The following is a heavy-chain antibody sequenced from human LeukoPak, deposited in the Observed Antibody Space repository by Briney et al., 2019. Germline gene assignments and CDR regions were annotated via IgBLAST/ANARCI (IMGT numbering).Heavy chain of an antibody. D-gene: IGHD1-26*01. J-gene: IGHJ5*02. Sequence: GSLRLSCAASGFTFSSSVMSWVRQAPGKGLEWVSVISGAGVVTYYADSVKVRFTISRDNSKNTLYLQMNSLTAEDTAVYYCAKGGKSYWFDPWGQGTLVTVSS. CDR2: ISGAGVVT. V-gene: IGHV3-23*01. CDR1: GFTFSSSV. CDR3: AKGGKSYWFDP.